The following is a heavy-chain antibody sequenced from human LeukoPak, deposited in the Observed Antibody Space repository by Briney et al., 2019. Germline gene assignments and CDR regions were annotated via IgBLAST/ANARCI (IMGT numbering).Heavy chain of an antibody. CDR1: GYSFTSYW. V-gene: IGHV5-51*01. CDR3: ARPNIVATISGAFDI. J-gene: IGHJ3*02. D-gene: IGHD5-12*01. CDR2: IYPGDSDT. Sequence: GESLKISCKGSGYSFTSYWIGWVRQMPGESLERMGIIYPGDSDTRYSPSFQGQVTISADKSISTAYLQWSSLKASDTAMYYCARPNIVATISGAFDIWGQGTMVTVSS.